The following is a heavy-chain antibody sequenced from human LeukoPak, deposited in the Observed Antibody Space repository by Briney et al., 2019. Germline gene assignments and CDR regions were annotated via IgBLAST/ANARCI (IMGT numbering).Heavy chain of an antibody. CDR3: ARDQPSSFYCSGGSCYYGMDV. J-gene: IGHJ6*02. Sequence: PGGSLRLSCAASGFTFSDYYMSWIRQAPGKGLEWVSYISSSGSTIYYADSVKGRFTISRDNAKNSLYLQMNSLRAEDTAVYYCARDQPSSFYCSGGSCYYGMDVWGQGTTVTVSS. CDR2: ISSSGSTI. CDR1: GFTFSDYY. V-gene: IGHV3-11*01. D-gene: IGHD2-15*01.